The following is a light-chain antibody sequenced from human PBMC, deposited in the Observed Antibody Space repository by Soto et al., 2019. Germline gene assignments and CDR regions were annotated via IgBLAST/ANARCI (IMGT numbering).Light chain of an antibody. J-gene: IGKJ1*01. V-gene: IGKV3D-20*02. Sequence: EIVFMPSPGTLSLSPGDRATLSCRASQSVSSNYLAWYQQKPGQAPRLLIYGASTRATGIPDRFSGSGSGTDFTLTISRLEPEDFAVYYCQQRSNWPPWTFGQGTKVDI. CDR3: QQRSNWPPWT. CDR2: GAS. CDR1: QSVSSNY.